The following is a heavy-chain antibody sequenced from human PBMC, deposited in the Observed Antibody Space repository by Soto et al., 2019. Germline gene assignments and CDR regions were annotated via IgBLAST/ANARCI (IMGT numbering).Heavy chain of an antibody. CDR2: INPSGGTT. CDR1: GYTFTTYY. Sequence: ASVKVSCKASGYTFTTYYMHWVRQAPGQGLEWMGIINPSGGTTGFAQKFQGRVTMTRDTSTSTVYMELSSLRSEDTAVYYCARDVLGGYYGMDVWGHGTTVTVSS. D-gene: IGHD3-16*01. CDR3: ARDVLGGYYGMDV. J-gene: IGHJ6*02. V-gene: IGHV1-46*01.